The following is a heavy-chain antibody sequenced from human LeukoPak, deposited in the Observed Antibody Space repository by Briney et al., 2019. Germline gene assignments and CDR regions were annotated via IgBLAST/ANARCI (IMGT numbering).Heavy chain of an antibody. CDR1: GGSISSSSYY. V-gene: IGHV4-39*01. Sequence: PSETLSLTCTVSGGSISSSSYYWGWIRQPPGKGLEWIGSIYYSGSTYYNPSLKSRVTMSVDTSKNQFSLKLSSVTAADTAVYYCARRGGITMVRGVITQWGQGTLVTVSS. J-gene: IGHJ4*02. CDR3: ARRGGITMVRGVITQ. CDR2: IYYSGST. D-gene: IGHD3-10*01.